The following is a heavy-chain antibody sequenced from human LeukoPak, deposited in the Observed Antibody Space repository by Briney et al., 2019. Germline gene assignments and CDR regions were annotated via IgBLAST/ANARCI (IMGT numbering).Heavy chain of an antibody. J-gene: IGHJ4*02. D-gene: IGHD2-15*01. Sequence: GRSLRLSCAASGFTLSRYGMHWVRQAPGKGLEWVAVIWNDGRNKYYADSVKGRFTISRDNSKNTLYLQMNSLRAEDTAVYYCTRDMGGYLDYWGQGTLVTVSS. CDR2: IWNDGRNK. CDR3: TRDMGGYLDY. V-gene: IGHV3-33*01. CDR1: GFTLSRYG.